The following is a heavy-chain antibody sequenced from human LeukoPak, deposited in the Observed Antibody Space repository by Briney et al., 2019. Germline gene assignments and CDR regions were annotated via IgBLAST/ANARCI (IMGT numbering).Heavy chain of an antibody. V-gene: IGHV3-15*05. Sequence: PGESLRLSCAASGFSFSDTYMSWVRQAPGKGLEWIGRIKNKDEGRTIHYAPPVKDRFTISRDDSSNTVYLQMNNMITEDTGVYYCCFGDYGDFWGQGTLVTVSS. J-gene: IGHJ4*02. CDR3: CFGDYGDF. CDR2: IKNKDEGRTI. CDR1: GFSFSDTY. D-gene: IGHD4-17*01.